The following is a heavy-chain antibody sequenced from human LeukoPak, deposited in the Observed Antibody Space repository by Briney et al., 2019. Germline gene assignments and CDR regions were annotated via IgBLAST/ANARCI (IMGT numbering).Heavy chain of an antibody. CDR1: GGTFTSYA. D-gene: IGHD1-26*01. CDR2: IIPISGTT. CDR3: ARKLRLGGNWFDP. Sequence: GASVKVSCKTSGGTFTSYAITWARQAPGQGLEWMGKIIPISGTTNYAQKFQGRVTFTADESTSTAYMELSSLRSEDTALYYCARKLRLGGNWFDPWGQGTLVTVSS. J-gene: IGHJ5*02. V-gene: IGHV1-69*13.